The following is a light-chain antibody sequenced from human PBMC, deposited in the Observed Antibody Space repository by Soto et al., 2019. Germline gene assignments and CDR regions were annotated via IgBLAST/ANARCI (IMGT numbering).Light chain of an antibody. V-gene: IGKV3-15*01. J-gene: IGKJ4*01. Sequence: EIVMTQSPATLSVSPVERATLSCMASQSVSSSYLAWYQQKRGQAPRLLIYGASTRATGMSARFSGIGSGTEFTLTISSLQSEDFAVYYCQQYNSWPLTFGGGTKVDIK. CDR2: GAS. CDR3: QQYNSWPLT. CDR1: QSVSSSY.